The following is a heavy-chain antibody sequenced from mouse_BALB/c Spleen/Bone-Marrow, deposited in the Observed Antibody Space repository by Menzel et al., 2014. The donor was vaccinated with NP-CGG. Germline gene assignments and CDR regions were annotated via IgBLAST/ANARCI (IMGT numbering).Heavy chain of an antibody. CDR3: ARWEYYAMDY. CDR2: IDPANGNT. CDR1: GCNIKDTY. V-gene: IGHV14-3*02. Sequence: EVQLQQSGAELVKPGASVKLSCTASGCNIKDTYMHWVKQRPEQGLEWIGRIDPANGNTKYDPKFQGKATITADTSSNTAYLQLSSLTSEDTAVYYCARWEYYAMDYWGQGTSITVSP. J-gene: IGHJ4*01. D-gene: IGHD4-1*01.